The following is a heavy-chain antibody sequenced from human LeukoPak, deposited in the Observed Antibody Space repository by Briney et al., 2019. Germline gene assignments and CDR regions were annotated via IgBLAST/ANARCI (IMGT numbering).Heavy chain of an antibody. CDR1: GFTFSDYY. CDR3: ASSTGAGSARYFHH. CDR2: ISSSSSYT. J-gene: IGHJ1*01. V-gene: IGHV3-11*06. D-gene: IGHD6-19*01. Sequence: GGSLRLSCAASGFTFSDYYMSWIRQAPGKGLEWVSYISSSSSYTNYADSVKGRFTISRDNAKNSLYLQMNSLRAEDTAVYYCASSTGAGSARYFHHWGQGTLVTVSS.